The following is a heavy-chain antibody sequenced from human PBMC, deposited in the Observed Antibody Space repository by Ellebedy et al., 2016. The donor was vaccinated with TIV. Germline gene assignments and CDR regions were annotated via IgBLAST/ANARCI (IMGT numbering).Heavy chain of an antibody. D-gene: IGHD2-15*01. CDR3: AKDLPYCSGGSCYYGDDAFDI. CDR2: ISGSGGRT. J-gene: IGHJ3*02. Sequence: PGGSLRLSCAASGFTFSRYAMSWVRQAQGKGLEWVSAISGSGGRTYYADSVKGRFTISRDNSKNTLYLQMNSLRAEDTAVYYCAKDLPYCSGGSCYYGDDAFDIWGQGTMVTVSS. V-gene: IGHV3-23*01. CDR1: GFTFSRYA.